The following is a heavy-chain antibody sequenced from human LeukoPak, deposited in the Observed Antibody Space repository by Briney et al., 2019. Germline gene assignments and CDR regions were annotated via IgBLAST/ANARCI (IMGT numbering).Heavy chain of an antibody. CDR3: VKDLQRGGGY. D-gene: IGHD3-16*01. CDR2: ISSNGGST. Sequence: GGSLRLSCSASGFTFRSYAMHWVRQAPGKGLEYVSVISSNGGSTYYADSVKGRFTISRDNSKNTLYLQMSSLRAEDTAVYYCVKDLQRGGGYWGQGTLVTVSS. J-gene: IGHJ4*02. CDR1: GFTFRSYA. V-gene: IGHV3-64D*09.